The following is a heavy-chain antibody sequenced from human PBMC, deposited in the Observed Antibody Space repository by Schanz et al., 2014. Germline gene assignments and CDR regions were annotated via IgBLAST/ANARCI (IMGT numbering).Heavy chain of an antibody. CDR3: ARDKGGYYPFDY. Sequence: VLLVESGGGLVKPGGSLRLSCSASGFTFSDSFMSWIRQTPGKGLEWVANIKQDESERSYVDSVKGRFTISRDNAKNSLYLQMNSLRAEDTAVYYCARDKGGYYPFDYWGQGTLVTVSS. D-gene: IGHD3-3*01. V-gene: IGHV3-7*01. CDR2: IKQDESER. J-gene: IGHJ4*02. CDR1: GFTFSDSF.